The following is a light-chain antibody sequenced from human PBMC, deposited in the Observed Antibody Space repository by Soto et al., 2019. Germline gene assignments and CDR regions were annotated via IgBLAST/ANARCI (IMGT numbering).Light chain of an antibody. Sequence: DIVMTQSPLSLPVTPGEPASISCRSSQSLLHSNGYNYLDRYLEKQGQSPQLLIYMGSNRASGVPDRCSGSGSVTDFTLKISRVEAEDVGFYYCMQARQTPPITFGQGTRLEIK. CDR3: MQARQTPPIT. V-gene: IGKV2-28*01. CDR1: QSLLHSNGYNY. J-gene: IGKJ5*01. CDR2: MGS.